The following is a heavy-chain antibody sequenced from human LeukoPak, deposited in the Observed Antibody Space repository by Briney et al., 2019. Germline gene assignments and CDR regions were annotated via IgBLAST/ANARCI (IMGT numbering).Heavy chain of an antibody. CDR2: ISGSGDNT. J-gene: IGHJ6*02. D-gene: IGHD3-10*01. V-gene: IGHV3-23*01. CDR1: GFKFSTYA. CDR3: AKVAGSQYYYYYGMDV. Sequence: PGGSLRLSCAAAGFKFSTYAMSWVRQAPGKGLEWVSAISGSGDNTYYADSVKGRFTISRDNSKNTLYLQMNSLRAEDTAVYYCAKVAGSQYYYYYGMDVWGQGTTVTVSS.